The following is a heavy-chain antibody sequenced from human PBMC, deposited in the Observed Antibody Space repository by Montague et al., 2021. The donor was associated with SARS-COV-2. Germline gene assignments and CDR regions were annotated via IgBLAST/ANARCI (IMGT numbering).Heavy chain of an antibody. J-gene: IGHJ4*02. CDR2: INPSGST. D-gene: IGHD3-22*01. Sequence: SETLSLTCAVSGGSFSVYYWSWIRQPPGKGLEWIGEINPSGSTNYNPSLKSRVTISSDTSKNQFSLKLNSVTAADTAVYFCVVVVPDIRPRSDFWGQGTLVTVSS. CDR1: GGSFSVYY. CDR3: VVVVPDIRPRSDF. V-gene: IGHV4-34*01.